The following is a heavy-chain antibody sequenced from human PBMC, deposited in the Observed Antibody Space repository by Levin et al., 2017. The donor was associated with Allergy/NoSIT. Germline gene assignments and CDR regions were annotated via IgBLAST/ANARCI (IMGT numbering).Heavy chain of an antibody. CDR3: ARSTRDSSSWYPFDY. J-gene: IGHJ4*02. Sequence: RESGPTLVKPTQTLTLTCTFSGFSLSTSGMCVSWIRQPPGKALEWLARVDWDDDKNYNTPLKTRLTISKDTSKNQVVLTMTNMDPVDTATYYCARSTRDSSSWYPFDYWGQGTLVTVSS. V-gene: IGHV2-70*11. CDR1: GFSLSTSGMC. D-gene: IGHD6-13*01. CDR2: VDWDDDK.